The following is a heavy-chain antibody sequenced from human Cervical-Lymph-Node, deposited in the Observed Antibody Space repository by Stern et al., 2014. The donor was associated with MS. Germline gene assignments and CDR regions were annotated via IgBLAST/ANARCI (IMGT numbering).Heavy chain of an antibody. CDR3: ARIDPDFGDYYFDY. D-gene: IGHD4-17*01. J-gene: IGHJ4*02. CDR2: IYWDDDT. CDR1: GFSLTTSGGG. Sequence: QVTLRESGPTLVKPTQTLTLTCTFSGFSLTTSGGGVGWIRQPPGKALEWRALIYWDDDTRYNPSLRTRLTITRDTSRNQVVLTLTNMNPVDTATYFCARIDPDFGDYYFDYWGQGTLVAVSS. V-gene: IGHV2-5*02.